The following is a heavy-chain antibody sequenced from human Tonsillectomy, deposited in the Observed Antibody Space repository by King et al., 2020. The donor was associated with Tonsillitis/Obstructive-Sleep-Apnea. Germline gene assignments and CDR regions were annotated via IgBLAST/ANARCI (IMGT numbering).Heavy chain of an antibody. CDR3: ARDSGYGSGSYSADY. D-gene: IGHD3-10*01. J-gene: IGHJ4*02. CDR2: ISTYDYYT. CDR1: GYTFTSYG. V-gene: IGHV1-18*01. Sequence: QLVQSGAEVKKPGASVKVSCKASGYTFTSYGISWVRQAPGQGLEWMGWISTYDYYTNYEQKLQGRITMTTDTSTRTVYMELRRLRSDDTAVYYCARDSGYGSGSYSADYWGQGTLVTVSS.